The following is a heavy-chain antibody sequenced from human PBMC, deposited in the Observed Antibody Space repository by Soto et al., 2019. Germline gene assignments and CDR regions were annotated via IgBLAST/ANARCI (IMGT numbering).Heavy chain of an antibody. CDR3: ADRRVYYFDY. Sequence: QVQLQQLGAGLLKPSETLSLTCAVYGGSFSGYYWSWIRQPPGKGLEWIGEINHSGSTNYNPSLKSRVTISVATSKTQFSLKLSSVTAADTAVYYCADRRVYYFDYWGQGTLVTVSS. CDR2: INHSGST. CDR1: GGSFSGYY. D-gene: IGHD3-22*01. J-gene: IGHJ4*02. V-gene: IGHV4-34*01.